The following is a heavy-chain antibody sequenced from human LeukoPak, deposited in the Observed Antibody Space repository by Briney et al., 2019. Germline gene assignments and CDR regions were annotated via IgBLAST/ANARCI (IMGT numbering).Heavy chain of an antibody. D-gene: IGHD5-12*01. Sequence: SETLSLTCTVSGGSISSYYWSWIRQPPGKGLEWIGYIYYSGSTNYNPSLKSRVTISVDTSKNQFSLKLSSVTAADTAVYYCARLPRGYIGYDSALDYWGQGTLVTVSS. CDR3: ARLPRGYIGYDSALDY. J-gene: IGHJ4*02. V-gene: IGHV4-59*08. CDR2: IYYSGST. CDR1: GGSISSYY.